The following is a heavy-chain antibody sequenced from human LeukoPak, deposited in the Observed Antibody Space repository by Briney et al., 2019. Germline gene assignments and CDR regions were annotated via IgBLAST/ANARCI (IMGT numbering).Heavy chain of an antibody. J-gene: IGHJ4*02. V-gene: IGHV3-53*01. Sequence: GGSLRLSCAASGFTVSSNYMSWVRQAPGKGLEWVSVIYSGGSTYYADSVKGRFTISRDNSKNTLYLQMNSLRAEDTAVYYSARATYYYDSSGYYVFYFDNWGQGTLVTVSS. CDR1: GFTVSSNY. CDR3: ARATYYYDSSGYYVFYFDN. CDR2: IYSGGST. D-gene: IGHD3-22*01.